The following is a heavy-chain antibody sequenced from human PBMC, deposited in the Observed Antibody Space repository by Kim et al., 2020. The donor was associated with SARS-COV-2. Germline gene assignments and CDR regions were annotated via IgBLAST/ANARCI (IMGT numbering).Heavy chain of an antibody. V-gene: IGHV3-30*04. Sequence: GGSLRLSCAASGFTFSRSPMHWVRQAPGKGLEWVAVLSYDGRDKYYAESVKGRFTISRDNSKNTLYLQMNSLRTEDTAVYYCARDPSAAAEYYFDYWGQGTLVTVSS. CDR1: GFTFSRSP. J-gene: IGHJ4*02. D-gene: IGHD6-13*01. CDR2: LSYDGRDK. CDR3: ARDPSAAAEYYFDY.